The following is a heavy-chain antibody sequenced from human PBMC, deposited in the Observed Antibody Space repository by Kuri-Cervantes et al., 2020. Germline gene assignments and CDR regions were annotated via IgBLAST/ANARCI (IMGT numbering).Heavy chain of an antibody. CDR3: ARGVPVTNHFYFYYMDV. V-gene: IGHV1-18*01. D-gene: IGHD4-17*01. Sequence: ASVKVSCKTSGYTFTSYGISWVRQAPGQGLEWMGWISAYNGDTNYAQKLQGRVTMTTDTSTSTAYMELRSLRSDDTAVYYCARGVPVTNHFYFYYMDVWGKGTTVTVSS. CDR1: GYTFTSYG. CDR2: ISAYNGDT. J-gene: IGHJ6*03.